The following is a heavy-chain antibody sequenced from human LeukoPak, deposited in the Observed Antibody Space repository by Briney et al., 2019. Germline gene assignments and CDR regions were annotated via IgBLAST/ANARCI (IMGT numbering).Heavy chain of an antibody. Sequence: SETLSVTCTVSGGSISSYHWNWIRQPPGKGLEWIGYIYSSGSTNYNPSLESRVTISVDTSKNLFSLKLSSVTAADTAVYYCARLGYSSSWYKIDYWGQGTLVTVSS. J-gene: IGHJ4*02. CDR2: IYSSGST. CDR1: GGSISSYH. D-gene: IGHD6-13*01. CDR3: ARLGYSSSWYKIDY. V-gene: IGHV4-59*08.